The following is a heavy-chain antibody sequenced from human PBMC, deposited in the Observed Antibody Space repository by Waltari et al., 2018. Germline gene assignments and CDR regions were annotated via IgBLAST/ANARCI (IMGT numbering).Heavy chain of an antibody. D-gene: IGHD1-1*01. V-gene: IGHV4-34*01. CDR1: GGSFSGYY. J-gene: IGHJ6*02. CDR2: INQNEDT. Sequence: QVQLQQWGAGLLKPSETLSLTCAVYGGSFSGYYWSWIRKPPGKGLEWIGEINQNEDTNFNPSLKSRGPISVDTSKNQFSLKLSSVTAADTAVYYCARVSEVQLERDYYYGMDFWGQGTTVTVSS. CDR3: ARVSEVQLERDYYYGMDF.